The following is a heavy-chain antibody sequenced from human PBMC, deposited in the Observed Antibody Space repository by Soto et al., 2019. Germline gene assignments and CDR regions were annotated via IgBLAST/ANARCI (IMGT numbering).Heavy chain of an antibody. Sequence: QVQLVESGGGVVQPGRSPRLSCAASGFTFSSYGMHWVRQAPGKGLEWVAVISYDGSNKYYADSVKGRFTISRDNSKNTLYLQMNSLRAEDTAVYYCAKVEGYSSGWMLDYWGQGTLVTVSS. V-gene: IGHV3-30*18. CDR3: AKVEGYSSGWMLDY. CDR2: ISYDGSNK. CDR1: GFTFSSYG. D-gene: IGHD6-19*01. J-gene: IGHJ4*02.